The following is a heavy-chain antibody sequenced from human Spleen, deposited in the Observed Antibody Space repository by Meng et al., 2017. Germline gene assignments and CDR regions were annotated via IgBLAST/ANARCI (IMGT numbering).Heavy chain of an antibody. Sequence: VHLVQSGAEGKKPGASVKVSCKPSGYNFPDYYIHWVRRAPGQGLEWMGRIDPKTGDTHYALKFQGRVTMTGDTSISTAYMELSGLRSDDTAMYYCARDEDISAAGKLFGDYWGHGTLVTVSS. D-gene: IGHD6-13*01. CDR2: IDPKTGDT. CDR1: GYNFPDYY. V-gene: IGHV1-2*06. CDR3: ARDEDISAAGKLFGDY. J-gene: IGHJ4*01.